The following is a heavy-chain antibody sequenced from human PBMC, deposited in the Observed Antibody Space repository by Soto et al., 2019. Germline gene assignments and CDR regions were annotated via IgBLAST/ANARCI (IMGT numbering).Heavy chain of an antibody. CDR2: IYYSGST. J-gene: IGHJ3*02. Sequence: NLSETLSLTCTVSGGSISSSSYYWGGIRQPPGKGLEWIGSIYYSGSTHYNPSLKSRVTISVDTSKNQFSLKLSSVTAADAAVYYCARLYYGGNSADAFDIWGQGTMVT. CDR3: ARLYYGGNSADAFDI. V-gene: IGHV4-39*01. CDR1: GGSISSSSYY. D-gene: IGHD4-17*01.